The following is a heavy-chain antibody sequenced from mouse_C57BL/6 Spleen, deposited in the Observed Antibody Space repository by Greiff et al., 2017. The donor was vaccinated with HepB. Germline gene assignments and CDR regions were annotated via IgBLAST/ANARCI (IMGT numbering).Heavy chain of an antibody. Sequence: EVQLQQSGPGLVKPSQSLSLTCSVTGYSITSGYYWNWIRQFPGNKLEWMGYISYDGSNNYNPSLKNRISITRDTSKNQFFLKLNSVTTEDTATYYCARDVVTTAYYYAMDYWGQGTSVTVSS. J-gene: IGHJ4*01. V-gene: IGHV3-6*01. CDR3: ARDVVTTAYYYAMDY. CDR1: GYSITSGYY. CDR2: ISYDGSN. D-gene: IGHD2-1*01.